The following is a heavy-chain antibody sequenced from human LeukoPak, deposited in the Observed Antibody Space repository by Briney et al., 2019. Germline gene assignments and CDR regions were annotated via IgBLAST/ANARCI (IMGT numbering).Heavy chain of an antibody. CDR2: ISAYNGNT. CDR3: ARDRDYGDYNTQDLFVY. V-gene: IGHV1-18*01. Sequence: GASVTVSCKVSGYTLTELSMHWVRQAPGQGLEWMGWISAYNGNTNYAQRLQGRVTMTTDTSTSTAYMELRSLRSDDTAVYYCARDRDYGDYNTQDLFVYWGQGTLVTVSS. D-gene: IGHD4-17*01. CDR1: GYTLTELS. J-gene: IGHJ4*02.